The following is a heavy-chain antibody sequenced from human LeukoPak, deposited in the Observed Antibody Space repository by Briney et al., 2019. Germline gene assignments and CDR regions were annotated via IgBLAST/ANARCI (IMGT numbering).Heavy chain of an antibody. CDR1: GFTFSSYS. CDR2: ISSSSSYI. D-gene: IGHD3-10*01. Sequence: PGGSLRLSCAASGFTFSSYSMNWVRQAPGKGLEWVSSISSSSSYIYYADSVKGRFATSRDNAKNSLYLQMNSLRAEDTAVYYCARDQGSGSYYKGDAFDIWGQGTMVTVSS. CDR3: ARDQGSGSYYKGDAFDI. V-gene: IGHV3-21*01. J-gene: IGHJ3*02.